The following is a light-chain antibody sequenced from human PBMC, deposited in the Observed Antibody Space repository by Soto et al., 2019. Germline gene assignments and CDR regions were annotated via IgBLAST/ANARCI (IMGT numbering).Light chain of an antibody. Sequence: QSVLTQPPSASGTPGQRVTISCSGSSSNIGSNYVYWYQQLPGTAPKLRIYRNNQRPSGVPDRFSGSKSGTSASLAISGLRSEDEADYYCAAWDDSLSGSFGGGTKLTVL. CDR3: AAWDDSLSGS. CDR1: SSNIGSNY. V-gene: IGLV1-47*01. CDR2: RNN. J-gene: IGLJ2*01.